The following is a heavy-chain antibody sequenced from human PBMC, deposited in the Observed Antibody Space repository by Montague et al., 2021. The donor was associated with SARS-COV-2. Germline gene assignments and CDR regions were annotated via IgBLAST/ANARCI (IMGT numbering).Heavy chain of an antibody. Sequence: SETLSLTCAVYGGSFNDYYWTWIRQPPGKGLEWIGEINHSGSSNYNPSLKNRVSISVDKSKTQISLKLTSVTAADTAVYFCARQLPSYCSTNKCYPYYFDVWGQGALVTVSS. V-gene: IGHV4-34*01. CDR1: GGSFNDYY. CDR3: ARQLPSYCSTNKCYPYYFDV. CDR2: INHSGSS. D-gene: IGHD2-2*01. J-gene: IGHJ4*02.